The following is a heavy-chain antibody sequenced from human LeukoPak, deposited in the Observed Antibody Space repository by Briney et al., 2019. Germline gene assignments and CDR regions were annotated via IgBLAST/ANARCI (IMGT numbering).Heavy chain of an antibody. V-gene: IGHV3-48*03. CDR1: GFTFSNYE. CDR3: ARDVSYNSLDY. CDR2: ISASGNPM. J-gene: IGHJ4*02. D-gene: IGHD6-13*01. Sequence: GGSLRLSCAASGFTFSNYEMNWVRRAPGKGLEWISYISASGNPMFYADSVKGRSTISRDNSKNTLYLEMNSLRAEDTAVYYCARDVSYNSLDYWGQGTLVTVSS.